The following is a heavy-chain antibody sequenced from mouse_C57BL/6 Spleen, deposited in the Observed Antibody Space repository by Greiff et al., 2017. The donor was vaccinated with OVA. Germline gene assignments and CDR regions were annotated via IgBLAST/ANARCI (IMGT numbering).Heavy chain of an antibody. CDR1: GFTFSSYG. CDR2: ISSGGSYT. CDR3: ARITTVVPPRYYAMDY. V-gene: IGHV5-6*01. D-gene: IGHD1-1*01. J-gene: IGHJ4*01. Sequence: DVHLVESGGDLVKPGGSLKLSCAASGFTFSSYGMSWVRQTPDKRLEWVATISSGGSYTYYPDSVKGRFTISRDNAKNTLYLQMSSLKSEDTAMYYCARITTVVPPRYYAMDYWGQGTSVTVSS.